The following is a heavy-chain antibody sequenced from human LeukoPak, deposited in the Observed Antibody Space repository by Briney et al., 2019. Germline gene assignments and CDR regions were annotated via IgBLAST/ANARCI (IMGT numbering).Heavy chain of an antibody. CDR2: ITGSGDYT. Sequence: GGSLRLSWAASGXSFGSHPVNWVRQAPGKGLESVSGITGSGDYTYYIDSVQGRFTISRDNSKNMLFLQMNSVRAEDTAVYYCARGVMAARLYYFDYWGRGILVTVSS. CDR1: GXSFGSHP. D-gene: IGHD2-21*01. V-gene: IGHV3-23*01. CDR3: ARGVMAARLYYFDY. J-gene: IGHJ4*02.